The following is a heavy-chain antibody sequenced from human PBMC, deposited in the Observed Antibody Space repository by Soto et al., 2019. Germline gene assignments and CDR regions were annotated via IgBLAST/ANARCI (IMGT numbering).Heavy chain of an antibody. V-gene: IGHV1-69*13. J-gene: IGHJ5*02. CDR1: RGTFSSYA. CDR3: ARQKYDFWSGYYKYNWFDP. D-gene: IGHD3-3*01. Sequence: ASVKVSCKASRGTFSSYAISWVRQAPGQGLEWMGGIIPIFGTANYAQKFQGRVTITADESTSTAYMELSSLRSEDTAVYYCARQKYDFWSGYYKYNWFDPWGQGTLVTVSS. CDR2: IIPIFGTA.